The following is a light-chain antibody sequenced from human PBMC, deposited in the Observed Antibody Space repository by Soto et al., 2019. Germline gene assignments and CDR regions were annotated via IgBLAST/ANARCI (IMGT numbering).Light chain of an antibody. CDR2: EVI. CDR1: NSDIGSYNL. J-gene: IGLJ2*01. Sequence: QSALTQPASVSGSPGQSITISCTGSNSDIGSYNLVSWYQHHPGKAPKLMISEVIKRPSGVSNRFSGPKSGNTASLTISGLQAEDEADYYCCSYAGSSIFVFGGGTKLTVL. CDR3: CSYAGSSIFV. V-gene: IGLV2-23*02.